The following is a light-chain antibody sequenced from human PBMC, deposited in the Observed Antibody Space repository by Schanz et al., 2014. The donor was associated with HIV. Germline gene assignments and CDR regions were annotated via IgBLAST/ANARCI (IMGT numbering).Light chain of an antibody. Sequence: EIVLTQSPGTLSLSPGERVTLSCRASQSVRSDVAWYQEKPAQAPRLLVYGASNRATGIPVRFSGSGSGTEFTLTITSLQSEDFAIYYCLQYDDWPGTFGQGTNLGIK. V-gene: IGKV3-15*01. J-gene: IGKJ2*01. CDR1: QSVRSD. CDR3: LQYDDWPGT. CDR2: GAS.